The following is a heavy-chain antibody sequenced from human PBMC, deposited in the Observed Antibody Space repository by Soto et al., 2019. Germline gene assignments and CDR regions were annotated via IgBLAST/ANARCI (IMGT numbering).Heavy chain of an antibody. CDR3: ASERGSSYFDY. D-gene: IGHD6-6*01. Sequence: QVQLVQSGGGVVRPGRSLRLSCAVSGFRLSDYGMHWVRQAPGKGLEWVAVIWYDGSNKYYADSVKGRFTISRDNSQNMLYLQMNSLRAEDTAVYFCASERGSSYFDYWGQGTLVTVSS. CDR1: GFRLSDYG. CDR2: IWYDGSNK. J-gene: IGHJ4*02. V-gene: IGHV3-33*01.